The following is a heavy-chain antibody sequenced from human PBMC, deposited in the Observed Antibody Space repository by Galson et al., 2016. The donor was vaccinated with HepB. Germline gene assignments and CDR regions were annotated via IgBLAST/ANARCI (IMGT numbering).Heavy chain of an antibody. V-gene: IGHV1-18*01. CDR3: ARWRGGTLDS. D-gene: IGHD2-15*01. Sequence: SVKVSCKASGYKFNSYSISWVRQAPGQGLEWMGWISAYDAKTKYAQNLQDRVTMTTDTSTSTVYLELRSLTSHDTAVYYCARWRGGTLDSWGQGTLVTVSS. J-gene: IGHJ4*02. CDR1: GYKFNSYS. CDR2: ISAYDAKT.